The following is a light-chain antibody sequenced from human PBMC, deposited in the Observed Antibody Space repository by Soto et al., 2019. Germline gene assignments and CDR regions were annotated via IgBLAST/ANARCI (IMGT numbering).Light chain of an antibody. V-gene: IGKV1-17*01. CDR3: LQHNSAPYT. CDR1: QGIGND. Sequence: DIQMTQSPSSLSASVGDRVTITCRASQGIGNDLGWYQQKSGKAPKRLIYAASTLQSGVPSRFSGSGSGTEFTLTIISLQPEDLATYYCLQHNSAPYTFGQGTKLEIK. CDR2: AAS. J-gene: IGKJ2*01.